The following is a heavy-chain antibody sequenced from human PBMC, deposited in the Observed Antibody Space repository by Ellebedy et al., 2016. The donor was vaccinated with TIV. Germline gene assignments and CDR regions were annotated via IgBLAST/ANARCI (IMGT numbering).Heavy chain of an antibody. Sequence: AASVKVSCKASGGTFSSDAVCWVRQAPGQGLEWMGGIIPVLGITNYAQKFQGRVTITADKSTNTAYMELSNLRSDDTAVYYCATKFGDFEDYFDYWGQGTLVTVSS. D-gene: IGHD4-17*01. CDR3: ATKFGDFEDYFDY. J-gene: IGHJ4*02. V-gene: IGHV1-69*10. CDR2: IIPVLGIT. CDR1: GGTFSSDA.